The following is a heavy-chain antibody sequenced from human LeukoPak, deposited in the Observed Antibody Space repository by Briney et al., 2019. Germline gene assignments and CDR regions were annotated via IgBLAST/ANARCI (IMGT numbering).Heavy chain of an antibody. V-gene: IGHV4-59*01. D-gene: IGHD6-13*01. CDR2: IYYSGST. Sequence: SETLSLTCTVSGGSISSYYWSWIRQPPGKGLEWIGYIYYSGSTNYNPSLKSGVTISVDTSKNQFSLKLSSVTAADTAVYYCARVYYSSSYDYWYFDLWGRGTLVTVSS. J-gene: IGHJ2*01. CDR3: ARVYYSSSYDYWYFDL. CDR1: GGSISSYY.